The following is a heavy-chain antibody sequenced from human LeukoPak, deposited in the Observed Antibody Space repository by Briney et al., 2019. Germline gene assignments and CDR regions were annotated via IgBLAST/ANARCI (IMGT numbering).Heavy chain of an antibody. CDR1: GGSISSSSYS. V-gene: IGHV4-39*07. Sequence: SETLSLTCIVSGGSISSSSYSWGWIRQPPGKGLEWMGSIYYSGSTYYNQSLKSRVTISVDTSKNQFSLKLSSVTAADTAVYYCARVGRVVPAAIENGFDPSGQGTLVTVSS. CDR3: ARVGRVVPAAIENGFDP. CDR2: IYYSGST. J-gene: IGHJ5*02. D-gene: IGHD2-2*01.